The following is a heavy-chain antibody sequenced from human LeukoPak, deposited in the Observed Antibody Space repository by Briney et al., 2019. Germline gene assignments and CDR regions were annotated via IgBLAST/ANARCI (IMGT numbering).Heavy chain of an antibody. CDR2: ITVSGGST. Sequence: GGSLRLSCAASGFTFSSYAMSWVRQAPGKGLEWVSGITVSGGSTYYADSVKGRFTISRDNSKNTLYMQMNSLRAGDTAVYYCAGYSSGWSYFDSWGQGTLVTVSS. V-gene: IGHV3-23*01. CDR1: GFTFSSYA. CDR3: AGYSSGWSYFDS. D-gene: IGHD6-13*01. J-gene: IGHJ4*02.